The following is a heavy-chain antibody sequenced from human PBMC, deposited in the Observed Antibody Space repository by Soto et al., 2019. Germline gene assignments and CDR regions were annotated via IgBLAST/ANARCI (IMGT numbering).Heavy chain of an antibody. J-gene: IGHJ3*02. Sequence: GGSLRLSCAASGFTFSSYAMSWVRQAPGKGLEWVSAISGSGGTTYYADSVKGRFTVSRDNAKNTLFLQMNSLRVEDTGVYYCAKMVGGYSGYPGGAFDIWGQGTMVTVSS. CDR2: ISGSGGTT. V-gene: IGHV3-23*01. CDR1: GFTFSSYA. D-gene: IGHD5-12*01. CDR3: AKMVGGYSGYPGGAFDI.